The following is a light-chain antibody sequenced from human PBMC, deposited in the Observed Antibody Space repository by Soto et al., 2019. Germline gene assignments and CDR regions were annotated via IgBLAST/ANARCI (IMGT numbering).Light chain of an antibody. CDR1: TSNIENNF. V-gene: IGLV1-51*01. CDR3: ATWDDSLSNLI. Sequence: QSVLTQPPSVSAAPGQGVTISCSGSTSNIENNFVSWYRQVPGSAPTLLILDNDKRASGIPDRISASRSGTSATLAITGLQSGDEADYFCATWDDSLSNLIFGRGTKLTVL. J-gene: IGLJ2*01. CDR2: DND.